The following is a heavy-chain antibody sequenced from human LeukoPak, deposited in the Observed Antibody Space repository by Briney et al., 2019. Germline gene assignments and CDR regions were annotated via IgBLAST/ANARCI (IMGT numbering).Heavy chain of an antibody. D-gene: IGHD3-22*01. J-gene: IGHJ1*01. CDR3: ATDPAYYYDSSGPIRQGYFQH. CDR1: GYTLTELS. V-gene: IGHV1-24*01. CDR2: FDPEDGET. Sequence: ASVKVSCKVSGYTLTELSMHWVRQAPGKGLEWMGGFDPEDGETIYAQKFQGRVTMTEDTSTDTAYMELSSLRSEDTAVYYCATDPAYYYDSSGPIRQGYFQHWGQGTLVTVSS.